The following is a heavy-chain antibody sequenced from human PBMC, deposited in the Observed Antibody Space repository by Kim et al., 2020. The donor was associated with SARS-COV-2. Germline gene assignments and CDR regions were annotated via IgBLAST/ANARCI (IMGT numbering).Heavy chain of an antibody. CDR1: GFTFSNYA. D-gene: IGHD3-10*01. J-gene: IGHJ4*02. CDR3: AKVRTNSYGDNPDY. CDR2: ISDSGSST. Sequence: GGSLRLSCAASGFTFSNYAMAWVRRAPGKGLEWLSAISDSGSSTFYTDSVQGRFTISRDNSMNTLSLQIKKMRASDTAVYYCAKVRTNSYGDNPDYWGPG. V-gene: IGHV3-23*01.